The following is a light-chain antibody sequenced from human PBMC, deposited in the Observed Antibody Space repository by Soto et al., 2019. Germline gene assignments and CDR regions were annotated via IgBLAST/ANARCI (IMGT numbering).Light chain of an antibody. CDR3: QQYNNWGT. V-gene: IGKV3-15*01. CDR2: GAS. J-gene: IGKJ1*01. CDR1: QSVSSN. Sequence: EIVMTQSQATLSVSPGERATLSCRARQSVSSNLAWYQQKPGQAPRLLIYGASTRATGIPARFSGSGSGTEFTLTISSLQSEDFAVYYCQQYNNWGTFGQGTKVEIK.